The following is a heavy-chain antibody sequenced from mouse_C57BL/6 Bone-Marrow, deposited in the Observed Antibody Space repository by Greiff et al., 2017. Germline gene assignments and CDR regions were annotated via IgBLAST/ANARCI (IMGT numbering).Heavy chain of an antibody. V-gene: IGHV1-9*01. CDR2: ILPGRGRS. J-gene: IGHJ2*01. D-gene: IGHD1-1*02. CDR3: EREGVLCRVYFDY. Sequence: QVQLQQSGAELMQPGASLNLSCTATGFTFTGYSIAWLHQTPVHALEFIVFILPGRGRSNSTDNFTVTATFTAATSSNPPYMQLSRLTTEDSAICYCEREGVLCRVYFDYWGQGTTLTVSS. CDR1: GFTFTGYS.